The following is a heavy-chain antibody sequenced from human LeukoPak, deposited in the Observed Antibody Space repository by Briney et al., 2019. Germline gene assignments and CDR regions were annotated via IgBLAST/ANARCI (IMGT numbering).Heavy chain of an antibody. CDR1: GGSISSYY. J-gene: IGHJ4*02. CDR3: ARDEDTQFDY. Sequence: SETLSLTCTVSGGSISSYYWSWIRQPAGKGLGWIGRIYTSGSTNYNPSLKSRVTMSVDTSKNQFSLKLSSVTAADTAVYYCARDEDTQFDYWGQGTLVTVSP. D-gene: IGHD2-15*01. V-gene: IGHV4-4*07. CDR2: IYTSGST.